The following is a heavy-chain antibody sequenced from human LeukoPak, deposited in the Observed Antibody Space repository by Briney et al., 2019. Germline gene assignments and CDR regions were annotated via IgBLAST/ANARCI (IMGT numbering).Heavy chain of an antibody. CDR2: TIHSGGAT. CDR1: GFTFSNYA. Sequence: PGGSLRLSCAASGFTFSNYAMTWVRQAPGQGLEWVSATIHSGGATHYADSVMGRFTISRDNSNNTLYLQMNSLRAEDTAVYYCAREGRGRITMVRGALGGPYFDYWGQGTLVTVSS. J-gene: IGHJ4*02. V-gene: IGHV3-23*01. D-gene: IGHD3-10*01. CDR3: AREGRGRITMVRGALGGPYFDY.